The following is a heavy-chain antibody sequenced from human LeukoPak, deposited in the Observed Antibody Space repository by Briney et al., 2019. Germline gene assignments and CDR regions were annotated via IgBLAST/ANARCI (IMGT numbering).Heavy chain of an antibody. CDR2: INQDGGEK. J-gene: IGHJ4*02. D-gene: IGHD6-19*01. CDR3: ARDFRNSGWGSDY. Sequence: GGSLRLSCAASGFMFSGYWMSWVRQAPGKGLEWVANINQDGGEKYYVDSVKGRFTISRDNAKNSLFFEMNSLRVEDTSVYYCARDFRNSGWGSDYWGQGTLVTVSS. CDR1: GFMFSGYW. V-gene: IGHV3-7*04.